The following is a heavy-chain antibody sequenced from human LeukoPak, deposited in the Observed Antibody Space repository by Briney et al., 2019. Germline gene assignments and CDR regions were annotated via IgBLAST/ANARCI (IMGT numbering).Heavy chain of an antibody. Sequence: RGSLRLSCAASGFTFSSYGMHWVRQAPGEGLEWVAVIWYDGSNKYYADSVKGRFTISRDNSKNTLYLQMNSLRAEDTAVYYCARAPCGGDCYYFDYWGQGTLVTVSS. CDR2: IWYDGSNK. CDR1: GFTFSSYG. CDR3: ARAPCGGDCYYFDY. V-gene: IGHV3-33*01. D-gene: IGHD2-21*02. J-gene: IGHJ4*02.